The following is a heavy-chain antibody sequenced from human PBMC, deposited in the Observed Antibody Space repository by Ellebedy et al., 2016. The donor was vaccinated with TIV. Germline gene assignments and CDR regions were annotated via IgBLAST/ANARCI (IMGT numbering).Heavy chain of an antibody. Sequence: ANYAQKFQGRVTITADKSTNTAYMELSSLTSEDTAVYYCARGDYRFDYWGQGTLVTVSS. D-gene: IGHD4-17*01. V-gene: IGHV1-69*06. J-gene: IGHJ4*02. CDR2: A. CDR3: ARGDYRFDY.